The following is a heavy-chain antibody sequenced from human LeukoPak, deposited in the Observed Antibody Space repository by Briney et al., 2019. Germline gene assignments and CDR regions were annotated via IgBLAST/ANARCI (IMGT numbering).Heavy chain of an antibody. J-gene: IGHJ3*01. D-gene: IGHD1-26*01. Sequence: PGGSLRLSFAASEFTFSTYCMHWVRQAPGKGLVWVSRINSDGTNTDYADSVKGRFTISRDNAKNTLYMQMNSLRVDDTAVYYCVREASGVSSSAFDVWGQGTMVTVSS. CDR1: EFTFSTYC. V-gene: IGHV3-74*01. CDR2: INSDGTNT. CDR3: VREASGVSSSAFDV.